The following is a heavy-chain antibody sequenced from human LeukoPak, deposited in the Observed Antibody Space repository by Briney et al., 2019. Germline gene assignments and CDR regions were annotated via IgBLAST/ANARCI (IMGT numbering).Heavy chain of an antibody. J-gene: IGHJ4*02. D-gene: IGHD1-26*01. CDR2: IDTSTTYM. CDR3: ARATGSGRYGRLDY. V-gene: IGHV3-21*01. CDR1: GFTFSSYS. Sequence: KTGGSLRLSCAASGFTFSSYSMNWVRQAPGKGLEWVSSIDTSTTYMTYADSVKGRFTISRDNAKNTLYLQMNSLRAEDTAVYYCARATGSGRYGRLDYWGQGTLVTVSS.